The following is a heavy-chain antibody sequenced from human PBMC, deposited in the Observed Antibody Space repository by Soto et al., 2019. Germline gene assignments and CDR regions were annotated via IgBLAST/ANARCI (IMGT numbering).Heavy chain of an antibody. J-gene: IGHJ5*02. D-gene: IGHD5-12*01. V-gene: IGHV1-69*13. CDR2: IIPIFGTA. CDR1: GGTFSSYA. Sequence: SVKVSCKASGGTFSSYAISWVRQAPGQGLEWMGGIIPIFGTANYAQKFQGRVTITADESTSTAYMELSSLRSEDTAVYYCARHDSGYGKNEWNWFDPWGQGTLVTVSS. CDR3: ARHDSGYGKNEWNWFDP.